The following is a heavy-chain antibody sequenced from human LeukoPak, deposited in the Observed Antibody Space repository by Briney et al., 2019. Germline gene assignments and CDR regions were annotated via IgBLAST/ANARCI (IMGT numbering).Heavy chain of an antibody. D-gene: IGHD3-16*01. J-gene: IGHJ6*02. CDR1: GGSFRSYY. CDR2: LYYIGST. Sequence: SETLSLTCSVSGGSFRSYYWSWIRQPPGKGLEWIGYLYYIGSTSYSPSLKSRVNISVDTSKNQFSLKLSSVTAADTAVYYCARPLGYYYYYYGMDVWGQGTTVTVSS. CDR3: ARPLGYYYYYYGMDV. V-gene: IGHV4-59*01.